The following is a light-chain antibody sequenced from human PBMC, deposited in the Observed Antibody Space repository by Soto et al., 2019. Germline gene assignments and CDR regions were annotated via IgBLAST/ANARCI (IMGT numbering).Light chain of an antibody. CDR2: GAS. Sequence: DSELTQRPSPLAASLGDRVTSCCRASQPIFKYLAWYQQKQGKAPNLLIFGASTLQSGVPSRFSGSGSGTEFTLRISSMQPEHFANYYCKHLNSHPRSFGQGTKVDIK. CDR3: KHLNSHPRS. J-gene: IGKJ2*03. CDR1: QPIFKY. V-gene: IGKV1-9*01.